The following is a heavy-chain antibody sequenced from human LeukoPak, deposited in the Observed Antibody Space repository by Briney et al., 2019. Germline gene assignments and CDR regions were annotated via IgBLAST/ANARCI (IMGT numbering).Heavy chain of an antibody. CDR3: ARETIPRLGPILDY. V-gene: IGHV3-30*01. CDR1: GFTFSSYA. CDR2: ISYDGSNK. Sequence: PGGSLRLSCAASGFTFSSYAMHWVRQAPGKGLEWVAVISYDGSNKYYADSVKGRFTISRDNSKNTLYLQMNSLRAEDTAVYYCARETIPRLGPILDYWGQGTLVTVSS. D-gene: IGHD2-21*01. J-gene: IGHJ4*02.